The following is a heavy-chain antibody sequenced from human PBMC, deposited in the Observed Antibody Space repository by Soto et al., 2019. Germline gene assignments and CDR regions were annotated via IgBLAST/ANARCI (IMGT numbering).Heavy chain of an antibody. CDR1: GGTFSSYT. J-gene: IGHJ3*02. Sequence: QVQLVQSGAEVKKPGSSVKVSCKASGGTFSSYTISWVRQAPGQGLEWMGRIIPILGLANYAQRFQGRVTITADKSTSTAYMVLSSLRSEDTAVYYCARASRLGYCSSSSCYDALDIWGQGTMVTVSS. CDR3: ARASRLGYCSSSSCYDALDI. V-gene: IGHV1-69*02. CDR2: IIPILGLA. D-gene: IGHD2-2*01.